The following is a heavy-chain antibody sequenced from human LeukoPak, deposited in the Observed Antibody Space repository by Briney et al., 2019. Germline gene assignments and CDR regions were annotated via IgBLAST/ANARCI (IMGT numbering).Heavy chain of an antibody. CDR1: RCTFITYL. D-gene: IGHD3/OR15-3a*01. CDR2: INPDGTTS. J-gene: IGHJ4*02. V-gene: IGHV3-74*01. CDR3: VRVDPTASGKLDH. Sequence: GGFLRLSCAASRCTFITYLMQGVRQAPWKGLVFVARINPDGTTSNYADSVKGRFTISRDKAKNTRSLQLSSLRVEDTAVDYCVRVDPTASGKLDHWGQGTLVTVSS.